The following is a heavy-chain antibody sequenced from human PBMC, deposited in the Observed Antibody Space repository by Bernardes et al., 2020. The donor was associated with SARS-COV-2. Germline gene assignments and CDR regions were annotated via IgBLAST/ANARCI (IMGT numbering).Heavy chain of an antibody. CDR2: ISWNSGSI. J-gene: IGHJ4*02. Sequence: GGSLRLSCAASGFTFDDYAMHWVRQAPGKGLEWVSGISWNSGSIGYADSVKGRFTISRDNAKNSLYLQMNSLRAEDTALYYCAKGGVGSGYDRFDYWGQGTLVTVSS. CDR1: GFTFDDYA. D-gene: IGHD5-12*01. V-gene: IGHV3-9*01. CDR3: AKGGVGSGYDRFDY.